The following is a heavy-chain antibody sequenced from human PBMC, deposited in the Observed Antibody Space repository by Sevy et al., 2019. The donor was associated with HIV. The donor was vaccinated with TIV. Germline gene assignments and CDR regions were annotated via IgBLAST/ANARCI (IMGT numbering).Heavy chain of an antibody. CDR2: INPNSGGT. Sequence: ASVKVSCKASGYIFIDYYMHWVRQAPGQGLEWMGRINPNSGGTNYTQKFQGRVTMTRDTSITNVYMELSSLRSDDTAVYYCVRVSFRNYFDHWGQGTLVTVSS. J-gene: IGHJ4*02. CDR1: GYIFIDYY. V-gene: IGHV1-2*06. CDR3: VRVSFRNYFDH.